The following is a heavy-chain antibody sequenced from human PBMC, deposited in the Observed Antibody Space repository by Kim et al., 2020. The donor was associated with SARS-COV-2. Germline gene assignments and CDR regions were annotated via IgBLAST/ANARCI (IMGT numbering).Heavy chain of an antibody. CDR2: ISTFNGKT. D-gene: IGHD6-13*01. V-gene: IGHV1-18*01. CDR3: ARGGSSSWTSWFDP. Sequence: ASVKVSCKASGYVFTSYGITWVRQAPGQGLEWVGLISTFNGKTKYAQKVQGRISMTADSPTTTAYMQLRRLTSDDTAIYYCARGGSSSWTSWFDPWGQGTLVTVSS. CDR1: GYVFTSYG. J-gene: IGHJ5*02.